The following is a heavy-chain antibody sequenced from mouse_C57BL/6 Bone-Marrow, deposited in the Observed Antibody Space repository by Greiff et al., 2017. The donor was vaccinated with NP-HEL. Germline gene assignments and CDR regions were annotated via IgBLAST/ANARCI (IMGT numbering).Heavy chain of an antibody. J-gene: IGHJ2*01. D-gene: IGHD1-1*01. Sequence: VKLVESGAELVKPGASVKISCKASGYAFSSYWMNWVKQRPGKGLEWIGQIYPGDGDTNYNGKFKGKATLTADKSSSTAYMQLSSLTSEDSAVYFCARGVVAPFDYWGQGTTLTVSS. V-gene: IGHV1-80*01. CDR1: GYAFSSYW. CDR3: ARGVVAPFDY. CDR2: IYPGDGDT.